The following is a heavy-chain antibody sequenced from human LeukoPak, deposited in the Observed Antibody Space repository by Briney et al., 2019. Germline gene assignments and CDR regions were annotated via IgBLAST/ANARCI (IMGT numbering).Heavy chain of an antibody. D-gene: IGHD3-3*01. J-gene: IGHJ4*02. Sequence: GGSLRLSCAASGFTFSSYAMHGVRQAPGKGLEWVAVISYDGSNKYYADSVKGRFTISRDNSKNTLYLQMHSLRAEDTAVYYCARWNNDFWSGYYSYFDYWGQGTLVTVSS. CDR3: ARWNNDFWSGYYSYFDY. CDR2: ISYDGSNK. CDR1: GFTFSSYA. V-gene: IGHV3-30*04.